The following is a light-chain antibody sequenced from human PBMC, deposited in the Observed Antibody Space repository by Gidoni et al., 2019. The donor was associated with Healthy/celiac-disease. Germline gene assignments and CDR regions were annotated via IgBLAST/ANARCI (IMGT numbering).Light chain of an antibody. J-gene: IGKJ4*01. CDR1: QSISSY. V-gene: IGKV1-39*01. CDR3: QQSYSTPS. Sequence: DIQMTQSPSSLSASVGDRVTITCRASQSISSYLNWYQQTPGKAPKLLIYAASSLQSGVPSRFSGSGSATDFTLTISSLQPEDFATYYCQQSYSTPSFGGGTKVEIK. CDR2: AAS.